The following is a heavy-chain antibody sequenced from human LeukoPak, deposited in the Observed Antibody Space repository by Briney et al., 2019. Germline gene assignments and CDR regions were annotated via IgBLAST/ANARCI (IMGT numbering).Heavy chain of an antibody. CDR3: AKDHDYGDYARGALDI. V-gene: IGHV3-23*01. J-gene: IGHJ4*02. Sequence: QAGGSLRLSCAASGFTFSSYAMSWVRRAPGKGLEWVSAISGSGGSTYYADSVKGRFTISRDNSKNTLYLQMNSLRAEDTAVYYCAKDHDYGDYARGALDIWGQGTLVTVSS. D-gene: IGHD4-17*01. CDR1: GFTFSSYA. CDR2: ISGSGGST.